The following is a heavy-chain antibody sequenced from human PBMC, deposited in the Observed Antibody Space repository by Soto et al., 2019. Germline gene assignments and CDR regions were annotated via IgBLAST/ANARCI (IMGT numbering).Heavy chain of an antibody. D-gene: IGHD6-19*01. CDR3: AKRVRRLYSSGWLDY. Sequence: QMQLVESGGGVVQPWRSLRLSCGASGFTFKSYGMHWVRQPQGNGLEWVEDISYDGSNKYYSDSVKGRFTISRDDSRTTLYLQLRNLRAEDTAVYYCAKRVRRLYSSGWLDYWGQGALVTVSS. CDR2: ISYDGSNK. J-gene: IGHJ4*02. V-gene: IGHV3-30*18. CDR1: GFTFKSYG.